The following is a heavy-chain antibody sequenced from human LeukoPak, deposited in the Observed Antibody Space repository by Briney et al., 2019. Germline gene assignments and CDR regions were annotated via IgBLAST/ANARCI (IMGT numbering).Heavy chain of an antibody. V-gene: IGHV3-7*01. J-gene: IGHJ4*02. D-gene: IGHD6-13*01. CDR2: IKQDGSEK. CDR3: AREGSSSLTNDY. Sequence: GALRLSCAASGFTFSSYWMSWVRQAPGKGLEWVANIKQDGSEKYYVDSVKGRFTISRDNAKNSLYLQMNSLRAEDTAVYYCAREGSSSLTNDYWGQGTLVTVSS. CDR1: GFTFSSYW.